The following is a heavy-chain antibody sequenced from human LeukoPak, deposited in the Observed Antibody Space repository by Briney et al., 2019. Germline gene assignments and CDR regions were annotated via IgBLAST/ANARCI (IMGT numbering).Heavy chain of an antibody. CDR1: GYSFTNYF. J-gene: IGHJ3*02. D-gene: IGHD2-21*02. Sequence: ASVKVSCKASGYSFTNYFFHWVRQAPGQGLEWMGVINPGIGSTSYAQKYRDRVTVTRDMSTSTVYMELSGLRSEDTAVYYCARDLRDLDAFDMWGQGTMVTVSS. V-gene: IGHV1-46*01. CDR3: ARDLRDLDAFDM. CDR2: INPGIGST.